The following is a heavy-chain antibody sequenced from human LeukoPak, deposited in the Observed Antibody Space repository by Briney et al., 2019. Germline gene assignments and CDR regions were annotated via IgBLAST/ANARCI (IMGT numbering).Heavy chain of an antibody. V-gene: IGHV1-2*06. CDR1: GYTFTSYY. D-gene: IGHD6-13*01. CDR2: INPNSGGT. J-gene: IGHJ4*02. Sequence: ASVKVSCKASGYTFTSYYMHWVRQAPGQGLEWMGRINPNSGGTNYAQKFQGRVTMTRDTSISTAYMELSRLRSDDTAVYYCARRSFYSSRYDYWGQGTLVTVSS. CDR3: ARRSFYSSRYDY.